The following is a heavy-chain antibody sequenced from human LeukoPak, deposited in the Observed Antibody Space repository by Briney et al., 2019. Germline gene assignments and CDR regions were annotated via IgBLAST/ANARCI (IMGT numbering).Heavy chain of an antibody. CDR3: ARTYYHGSGSLREPFDY. CDR1: GFTFSSYE. V-gene: IGHV3-48*03. D-gene: IGHD3-10*01. J-gene: IGHJ4*02. CDR2: ISSSGSTI. Sequence: GGSLRLSCAASGFTFSSYEMNWVRQAPGKGLEWVSYISSSGSTIYYADSVKGRFTISRDNAKNSLYLQMNSLRAEDTAVYYCARTYYHGSGSLREPFDYWGQGTLVTVSS.